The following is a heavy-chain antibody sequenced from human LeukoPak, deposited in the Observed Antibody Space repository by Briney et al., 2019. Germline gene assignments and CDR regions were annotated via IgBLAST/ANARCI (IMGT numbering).Heavy chain of an antibody. J-gene: IGHJ4*02. CDR1: GYTFTSYG. V-gene: IGHV1-18*01. CDR2: ISAYNGNT. Sequence: ASVKVSCKASGYTFTSYGICWVRQAPGQGLEWMGWISAYNGNTNYEQKLQGRVTMTTDTSTGTAYMELRSLRSDDTAVYYCARDLERPREQWLVPPSFDYWGQGTLVTVSS. D-gene: IGHD6-19*01. CDR3: ARDLERPREQWLVPPSFDY.